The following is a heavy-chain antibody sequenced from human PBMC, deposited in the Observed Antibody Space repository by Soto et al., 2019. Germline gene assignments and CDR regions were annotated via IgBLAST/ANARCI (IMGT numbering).Heavy chain of an antibody. Sequence: QVQLQQWGAGLLKPSETLSLTCAVYGGSFSGYFWSWIRQPPGKGLEWIGEINPSGSTNYNPSLKSRVTISADTSKNQFSLKVNSVIAADTAIYYCARGGGYKWNYNNWFDPWGQGTLVTVSS. CDR3: ARGGGYKWNYNNWFDP. J-gene: IGHJ5*02. CDR1: GGSFSGYF. D-gene: IGHD1-7*01. V-gene: IGHV4-34*01. CDR2: INPSGST.